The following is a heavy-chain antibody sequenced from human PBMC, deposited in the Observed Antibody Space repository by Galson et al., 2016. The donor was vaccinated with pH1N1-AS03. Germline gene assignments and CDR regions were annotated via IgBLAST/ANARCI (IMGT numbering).Heavy chain of an antibody. Sequence: LSLTCSVSGDSLDTFSWTWIRQPPGKGLEWIGFTFYGGSTHYNPSLKSRITISVDTSKNLFSLQLKSVTAADTAVYYFASRSSVLYSYGSDVWGQGTTVIVSS. J-gene: IGHJ6*02. D-gene: IGHD3-10*01. V-gene: IGHV4-59*01. CDR1: GDSLDTFS. CDR2: TFYGGST. CDR3: ASRSSVLYSYGSDV.